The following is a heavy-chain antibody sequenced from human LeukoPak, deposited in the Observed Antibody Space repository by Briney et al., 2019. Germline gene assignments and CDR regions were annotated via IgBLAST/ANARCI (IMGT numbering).Heavy chain of an antibody. Sequence: GGSLRLSCAASGFTFSDHYMDWVRQAPGKGLEWVGRTRNKANSYTTEYAASVKGRFTISRDDSKNSLYLQMNSLKTEDTAVYYCARDRDGGNYFDYWGQGTLVTVSS. J-gene: IGHJ4*02. CDR1: GFTFSDHY. V-gene: IGHV3-72*01. CDR2: TRNKANSYTT. D-gene: IGHD4-23*01. CDR3: ARDRDGGNYFDY.